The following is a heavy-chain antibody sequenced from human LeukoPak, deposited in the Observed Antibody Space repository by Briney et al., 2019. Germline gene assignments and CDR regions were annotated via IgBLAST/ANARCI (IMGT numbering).Heavy chain of an antibody. CDR2: IYTSGST. CDR3: ARQPQRYYYYGMDV. J-gene: IGHJ6*02. CDR1: GGSISSYY. Sequence: SETLSLTCTVSGGSISSYYWSWIRQPAGKGLEWIGRIYTSGSTNYNPSLTSRVTMSVDTSKNQFSLKLSSVTAADTAVYYCARQPQRYYYYGMDVWGQGTTVSVSS. V-gene: IGHV4-4*07.